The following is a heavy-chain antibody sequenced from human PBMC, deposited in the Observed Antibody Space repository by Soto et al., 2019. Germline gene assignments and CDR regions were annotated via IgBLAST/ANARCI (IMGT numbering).Heavy chain of an antibody. D-gene: IGHD6-6*01. CDR2: IYYSGTT. Sequence: SETLSLTCTVSGDSISSGGYYWSWIRQHPGKGLEWIGYIYYSGTTYYSPSLRSRVTISLDTSKNQFSLKLSSVTAAETAVYYCAREKAASIAARIEMNRYFDYWGQGTLVTVSS. J-gene: IGHJ4*02. V-gene: IGHV4-31*03. CDR3: AREKAASIAARIEMNRYFDY. CDR1: GDSISSGGYY.